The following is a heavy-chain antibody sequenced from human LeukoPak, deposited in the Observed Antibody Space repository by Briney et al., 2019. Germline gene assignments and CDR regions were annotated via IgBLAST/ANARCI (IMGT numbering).Heavy chain of an antibody. V-gene: IGHV3-23*01. D-gene: IGHD5-12*01. Sequence: GGSLRLSCAASGFTFSSYATSWVRQAPGKGLEWVSLISGSGVSTYYAGSVKGRFTISRDNSQNTLYLQMNSLSAEDTAVYYCAKKVAGFDYWGQGTLVTVSS. CDR2: ISGSGVST. CDR3: AKKVAGFDY. CDR1: GFTFSSYA. J-gene: IGHJ4*02.